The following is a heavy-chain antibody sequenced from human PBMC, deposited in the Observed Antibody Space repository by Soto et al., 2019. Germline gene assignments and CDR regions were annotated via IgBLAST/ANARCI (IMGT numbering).Heavy chain of an antibody. D-gene: IGHD6-25*01. V-gene: IGHV3-48*03. CDR2: ISSSGSTI. J-gene: IGHJ4*02. Sequence: GGSLRLSCAASGFTFSSYEMNWVRQAPGKGLEWVSYISSSGSTIYYADSVKGRFTISRDNAKNSLYLQMNSLRAEDMAVYYCAREGIAAASSVSDYSGQGTLATVPQ. CDR3: AREGIAAASSVSDY. CDR1: GFTFSSYE.